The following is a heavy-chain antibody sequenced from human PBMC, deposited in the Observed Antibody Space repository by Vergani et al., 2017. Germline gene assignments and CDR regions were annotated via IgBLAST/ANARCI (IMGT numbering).Heavy chain of an antibody. J-gene: IGHJ6*03. CDR2: INHSGST. Sequence: QVQLQQWGAGLLKPSETLSLTCAVYGGSFSGYYWSWIRQPPGTGLEWIGEINHSGSTNSNPSLKSRFTISVDTSKNQFSLKLSSVTAADTTVYYCSRSGTLVAAAIQKYSYMDVWGKGTTVTVSS. V-gene: IGHV4-34*01. CDR1: GGSFSGYY. D-gene: IGHD2-2*02. CDR3: SRSGTLVAAAIQKYSYMDV.